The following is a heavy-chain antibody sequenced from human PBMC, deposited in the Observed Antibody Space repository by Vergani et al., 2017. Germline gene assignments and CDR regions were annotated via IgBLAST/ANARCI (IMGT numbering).Heavy chain of an antibody. CDR2: IYYSGST. CDR3: ARAGYYDSGGYSYFDY. D-gene: IGHD3-22*01. V-gene: IGHV4-59*01. J-gene: IGHJ4*02. CDR1: GGSISSYY. Sequence: QVQLQESGPGLVKPSETLSLTCTVSGGSISSYYWSWIRQPPGKGLEWIGYIYYSGSTNYNPSLKSRVTISVDTSKNQFSLKLSSVTAADTAVYYCARAGYYDSGGYSYFDYWGQGTLVTVSS.